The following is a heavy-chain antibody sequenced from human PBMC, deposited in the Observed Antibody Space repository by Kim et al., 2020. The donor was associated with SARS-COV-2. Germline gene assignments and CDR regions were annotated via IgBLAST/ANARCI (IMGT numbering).Heavy chain of an antibody. CDR2: IYYSGST. CDR1: GGSISSSSYY. V-gene: IGHV4-39*07. CDR3: ARVDLRILWDRITMVRHGYYFDY. Sequence: SETLSLTCTVSGGSISSSSYYWGWIRQPPGKGLEWIGSIYYSGSTYYNPSLKSRVTISVDTSKNQFSLKLSSVTAADTAVYYCARVDLRILWDRITMVRHGYYFDYWGQGTLVTVSS. J-gene: IGHJ4*02. D-gene: IGHD3-10*01.